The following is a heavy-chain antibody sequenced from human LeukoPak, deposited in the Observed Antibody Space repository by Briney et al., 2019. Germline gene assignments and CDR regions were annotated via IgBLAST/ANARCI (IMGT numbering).Heavy chain of an antibody. V-gene: IGHV1-8*01. J-gene: IGHJ6*03. CDR1: GYTFTSYD. D-gene: IGHD6-13*01. CDR3: ARDNSGSWTYYYYYYMDV. Sequence: ASVKVSCKASGYTFTSYDINWVRQATGQGLEWMGWMNPNSGNTGYAQKFQGRVTMTRNTSISTAYMELSSLRSEDTAVYYCARDNSGSWTYYYYYYMDVWGKGTTVTVSS. CDR2: MNPNSGNT.